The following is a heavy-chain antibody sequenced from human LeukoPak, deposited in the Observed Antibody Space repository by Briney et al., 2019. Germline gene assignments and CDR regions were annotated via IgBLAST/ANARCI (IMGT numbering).Heavy chain of an antibody. D-gene: IGHD1-1*01. J-gene: IGHJ4*02. V-gene: IGHV1-8*03. Sequence: GASVKVSCKTSGYTFTSYDINWVRQATGQGLEWMGWMNPNSGNTGYAQKFQGRVTITRNTSISTAYMELSSLRSEDTAVYYCARRAQVERRHSQFDYWGQGTLVTVSS. CDR3: ARRAQVERRHSQFDY. CDR2: MNPNSGNT. CDR1: GYTFTSYD.